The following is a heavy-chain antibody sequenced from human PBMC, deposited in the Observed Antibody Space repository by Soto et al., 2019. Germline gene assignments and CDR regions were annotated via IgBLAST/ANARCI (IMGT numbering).Heavy chain of an antibody. J-gene: IGHJ5*02. D-gene: IGHD2-15*01. Sequence: ASVKVSCKASGYTFTSYGISCVRQAPGQGLEWMGWISAYNGNTNYAQKLQGRVTMTTDTSTSTAYMELRSLSSDDTAVYYCAGSPGYCSGGSCYYLRFDPWGQGTLVTVS. CDR2: ISAYNGNT. V-gene: IGHV1-18*01. CDR3: AGSPGYCSGGSCYYLRFDP. CDR1: GYTFTSYG.